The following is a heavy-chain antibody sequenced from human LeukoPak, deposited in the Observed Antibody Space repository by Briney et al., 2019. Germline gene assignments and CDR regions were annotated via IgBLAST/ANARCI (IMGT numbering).Heavy chain of an antibody. J-gene: IGHJ6*03. Sequence: GGSLRLSCAASGFTFSSYGMHWVRQAPGKGLEWVAFIRYDGNNKYYADSVKGRFTISRDNSKNSLSLQMNSLRAEDTAVYYCARDSHKWNPLYYYMDVWGKGTTVTVSS. V-gene: IGHV3-30*02. D-gene: IGHD1-20*01. CDR3: ARDSHKWNPLYYYMDV. CDR1: GFTFSSYG. CDR2: IRYDGNNK.